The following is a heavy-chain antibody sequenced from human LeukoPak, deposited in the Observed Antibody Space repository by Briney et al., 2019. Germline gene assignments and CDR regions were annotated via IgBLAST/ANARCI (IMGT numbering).Heavy chain of an antibody. J-gene: IGHJ4*02. CDR3: AKDLLDSSSPQGVDY. D-gene: IGHD6-6*01. Sequence: GGSPRLSCAASGFTFSSYGMHWVRQAPGKGLEWVAFIRYDGSNKYYADSVKGRFTISRDNSKNTLYLQMNSLRAEDTAVYYCAKDLLDSSSPQGVDYWGQGTLVTVSS. V-gene: IGHV3-30*02. CDR2: IRYDGSNK. CDR1: GFTFSSYG.